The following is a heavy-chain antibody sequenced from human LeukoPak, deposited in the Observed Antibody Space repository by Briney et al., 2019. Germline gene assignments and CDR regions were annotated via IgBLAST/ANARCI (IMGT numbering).Heavy chain of an antibody. V-gene: IGHV3-23*01. CDR3: AKDFWSGYYPKY. CDR1: GFTFSSYT. J-gene: IGHJ4*02. D-gene: IGHD3-3*01. CDR2: SGSGGST. Sequence: GGSLRLSCAASGFTFSSYTMSWVRQAPGKGLEWVSGSGSGGSTHYADSVKGRFTISRDNSKNTLYLQMNSLRAEDTAVYYCAKDFWSGYYPKYWGQGTLVTVSS.